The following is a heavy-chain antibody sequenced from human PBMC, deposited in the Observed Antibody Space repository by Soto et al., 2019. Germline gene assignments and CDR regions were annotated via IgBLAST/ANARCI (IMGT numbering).Heavy chain of an antibody. CDR3: ARGIAAARTADVQH. CDR2: IYYSGST. CDR1: GGSISSYY. Sequence: SETLSLTCTVSGGSISSYYWSWIRQPPGKGLEWIGYIYYSGSTNYNPSLKSRVTISVDTSKNQFSLKLSSVTAADTAVYYCARGIAAARTADVQHWGQGTLVTVSS. D-gene: IGHD6-13*01. V-gene: IGHV4-59*08. J-gene: IGHJ1*01.